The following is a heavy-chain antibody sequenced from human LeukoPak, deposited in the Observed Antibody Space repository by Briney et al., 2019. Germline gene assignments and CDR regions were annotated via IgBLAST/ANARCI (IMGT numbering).Heavy chain of an antibody. CDR3: ARVRYYYGSGSYYKDYFDY. D-gene: IGHD3-10*01. V-gene: IGHV1-2*02. CDR1: GYTFTGYY. J-gene: IGHJ4*02. Sequence: ASVKVSCKASGYTFTGYYMHWVRQVPGQGLEWMGWINPNSGGTNYAQKFQGRVTMTRDTSISTAYMELSRLRSDDTAVYYCARVRYYYGSGSYYKDYFDYWGQGTLVTVSS. CDR2: INPNSGGT.